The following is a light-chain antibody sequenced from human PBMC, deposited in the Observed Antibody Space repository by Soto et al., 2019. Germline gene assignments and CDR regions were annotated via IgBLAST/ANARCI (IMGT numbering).Light chain of an antibody. J-gene: IGKJ2*01. CDR1: QNILYSSNNKNY. CDR2: WAS. CDR3: QQYYSTPQT. Sequence: DIVMTQSPDSLAVSLGERATINCKSSQNILYSSNNKNYLAWYQQKPVQPPKLLIYWASTRESGVPDRFSGSGSGTDFTLTISCLQAEDVAVYYCQQYYSTPQTFGQGTKLEIK. V-gene: IGKV4-1*01.